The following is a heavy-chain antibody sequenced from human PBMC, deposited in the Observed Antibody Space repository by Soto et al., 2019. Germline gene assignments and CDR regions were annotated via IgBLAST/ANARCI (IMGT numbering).Heavy chain of an antibody. CDR2: ISGGIGNF. CDR3: ARDPGDSGYGCDY. D-gene: IGHD3-22*01. Sequence: TGGSLRLSCAASGFTFSTYTMNWVRQAPGKGLEWVSRISGGIGNFWYAVSVKVLFTISRVYAKNSLFLQMTSLRYEDTAVYYCARDPGDSGYGCDYWGQGTLVTVSS. V-gene: IGHV3-48*02. J-gene: IGHJ4*02. CDR1: GFTFSTYT.